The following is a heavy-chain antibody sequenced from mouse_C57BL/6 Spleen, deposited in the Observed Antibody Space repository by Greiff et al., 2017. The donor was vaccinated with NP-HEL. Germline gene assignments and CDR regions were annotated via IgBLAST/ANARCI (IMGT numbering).Heavy chain of an antibody. CDR2: IDPSDSET. V-gene: IGHV1-52*01. Sequence: VQLQQSGAELVRPGSSVKLSCKASGYTFTSYWMHWVKQRPIQGLEWIGNIDPSDSETHYNQKFKDKATLTVDKSSSTAYMQLSSLTPEDSAVYYVARGYYYGSSYDWYFDVWGTGTTVTVSS. CDR1: GYTFTSYW. J-gene: IGHJ1*03. CDR3: ARGYYYGSSYDWYFDV. D-gene: IGHD1-1*01.